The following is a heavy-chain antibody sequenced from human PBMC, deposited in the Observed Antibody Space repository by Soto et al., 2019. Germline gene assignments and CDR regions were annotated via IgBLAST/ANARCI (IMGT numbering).Heavy chain of an antibody. CDR3: ARGSRYYYDSTLEGTFDI. V-gene: IGHV1-69*01. CDR2: IIPIFGTA. D-gene: IGHD3-22*01. CDR1: GGTFSSYA. J-gene: IGHJ3*02. Sequence: QVQLVQSGAEVKKPGSSVKVSCKASGGTFSSYAISWVRQAPGQGLEWMGGIIPIFGTANYAQKFQGRVTITADESTSTAYMELSSRRAEDTAVYYCARGSRYYYDSTLEGTFDIWGQGTMVTVSS.